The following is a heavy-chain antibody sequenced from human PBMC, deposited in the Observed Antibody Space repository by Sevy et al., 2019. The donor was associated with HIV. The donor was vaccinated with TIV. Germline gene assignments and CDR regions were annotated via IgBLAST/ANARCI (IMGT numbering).Heavy chain of an antibody. V-gene: IGHV3-9*01. J-gene: IGHJ6*02. CDR3: AKDINRGCDGVDCYSYYYYFYGLDV. CDR2: ISWNSRNI. Sequence: GGSLRLSCAASGLPFNDHAMHWVRQVPGKGLEWVSGISWNSRNIGYADSVKGRFTISRDNARHFVYLEMNSLRPEDTALYYCAKDINRGCDGVDCYSYYYYFYGLDVWGQGTPVTVSS. D-gene: IGHD2-21*02. CDR1: GLPFNDHA.